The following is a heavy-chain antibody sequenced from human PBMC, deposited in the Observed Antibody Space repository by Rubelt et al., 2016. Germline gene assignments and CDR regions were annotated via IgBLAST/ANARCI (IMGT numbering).Heavy chain of an antibody. V-gene: IGHV3-30*04. CDR3: AKDGGGFGSSSGLYH. CDR1: GFTFNSFA. J-gene: IGHJ5*02. D-gene: IGHD6-6*01. CDR2: ISYDGNNK. Sequence: QVQLVESGGGVVQPGRSLRLSCAASGFTFNSFAMHWVRQAPGKGLEWVTVISYDGNNKYYADSVKGRFTISRDNSKNTLYLQMSSRRAEDTAVYYCAKDGGGFGSSSGLYHWGQGTLVTVSS.